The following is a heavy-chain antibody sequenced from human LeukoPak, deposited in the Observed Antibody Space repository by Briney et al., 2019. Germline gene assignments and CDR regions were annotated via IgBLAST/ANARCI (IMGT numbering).Heavy chain of an antibody. CDR1: GYTFTSYD. CDR2: MNPNSGNT. V-gene: IGHV1-8*03. J-gene: IGHJ6*03. Sequence: ASVKVSCKASGYTFTSYDINWVRQATGQGLEWMGWMNPNSGNTGYAQKFQGRVTITTDESTSTAYMELSSLRSEDTAVYYCASQTGSQLPRVYYYYYYMDVWGKGTTVTVSS. D-gene: IGHD1-14*01. CDR3: ASQTGSQLPRVYYYYYYMDV.